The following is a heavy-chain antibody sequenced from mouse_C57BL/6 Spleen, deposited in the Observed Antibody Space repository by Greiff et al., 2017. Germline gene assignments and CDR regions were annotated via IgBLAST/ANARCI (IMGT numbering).Heavy chain of an antibody. CDR3: AIYYDYDY. Sequence: VQLQQPGAELVKPGASVKLSCKASGYTFTSYWMQWVKQRPGQGLEWIGEIDPSDSYTNYNQKFKGKATLTVDTYSSTAYMQLSSLTSEDSAVYYCAIYYDYDYWGQGTTLTVSS. CDR2: IDPSDSYT. J-gene: IGHJ2*01. CDR1: GYTFTSYW. D-gene: IGHD2-4*01. V-gene: IGHV1-50*01.